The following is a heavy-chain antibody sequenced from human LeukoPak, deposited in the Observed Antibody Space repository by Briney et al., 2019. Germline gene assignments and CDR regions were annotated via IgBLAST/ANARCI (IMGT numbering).Heavy chain of an antibody. J-gene: IGHJ5*02. CDR3: ARLGETANKWFDP. Sequence: SETLSLTCTVSGGSISSYYWSWIRQPAGKGLQWIGRTYSSGNTNYNPSLESRVTMSVDTSKNQFSLNLSSVTAADTAVYYCARLGETANKWFDPWGQGSLVTVSS. V-gene: IGHV4-4*07. D-gene: IGHD6-25*01. CDR2: TYSSGNT. CDR1: GGSISSYY.